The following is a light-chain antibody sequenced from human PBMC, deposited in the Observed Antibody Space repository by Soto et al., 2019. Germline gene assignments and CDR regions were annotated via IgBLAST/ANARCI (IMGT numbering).Light chain of an antibody. CDR2: GAS. CDR1: QSVSSN. CDR3: QQYSRSPFT. Sequence: EIVMTQSPATLSVSPGERATLSCRASQSVSSNLAWYQQKPGQAPRLLIYGASTRATGIPGRFSGSGSGTDFIFTISRVEPEDFAVYYCQQYSRSPFTFGPGTKVDIK. V-gene: IGKV3-15*01. J-gene: IGKJ3*01.